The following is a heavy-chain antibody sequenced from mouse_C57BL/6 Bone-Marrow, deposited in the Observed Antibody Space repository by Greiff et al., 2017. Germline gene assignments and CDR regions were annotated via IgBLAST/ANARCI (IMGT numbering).Heavy chain of an antibody. CDR2: ISSGGSYT. J-gene: IGHJ2*01. V-gene: IGHV5-6*03. CDR1: GFTFSSYG. Sequence: EVKLMESGGGLVKPGGSLKLSCAASGFTFSSYGLSWVRQTPDKRLEWVATISSGGSYTYYPDSVKGRFTISRDHAKNTLYLQMSSLKSEDTAMYYCAVSPITTVVAFDYWGQGTTLTVSS. CDR3: AVSPITTVVAFDY. D-gene: IGHD1-1*01.